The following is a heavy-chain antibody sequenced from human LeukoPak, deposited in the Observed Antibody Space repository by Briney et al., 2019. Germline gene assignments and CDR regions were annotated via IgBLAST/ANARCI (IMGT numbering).Heavy chain of an antibody. CDR1: GYSFTSYW. V-gene: IGHV5-51*01. CDR3: ARAPHYYGSGSYYNEGAFDI. CDR2: IYPGDSDT. D-gene: IGHD3-10*01. Sequence: GESLKISCKGSGYSFTSYWIGWVRQMPGKGLEWMGIIYPGDSDTGYSPSFQGQVTISADKSISTAYLQWSSLKASDTAMYYCARAPHYYGSGSYYNEGAFDIWGQGTMVTVSS. J-gene: IGHJ3*02.